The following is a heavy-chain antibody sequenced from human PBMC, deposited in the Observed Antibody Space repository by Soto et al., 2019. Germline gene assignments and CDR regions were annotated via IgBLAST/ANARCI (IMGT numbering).Heavy chain of an antibody. D-gene: IGHD3-9*01. J-gene: IGHJ3*02. CDR3: ARDLSRLRYFDWLLSDAFDI. V-gene: IGHV1-46*01. Sequence: QVQLVQSGAEVKKPGASVKVSCKASGYTFTSYYMHWVRQAPGQGLEWMGIINPSGGSTSYAQKFHGRVTMTRDTSTSTVYMELSSLRSEDTAVYYCARDLSRLRYFDWLLSDAFDIWGQGTMVTVSS. CDR2: INPSGGST. CDR1: GYTFTSYY.